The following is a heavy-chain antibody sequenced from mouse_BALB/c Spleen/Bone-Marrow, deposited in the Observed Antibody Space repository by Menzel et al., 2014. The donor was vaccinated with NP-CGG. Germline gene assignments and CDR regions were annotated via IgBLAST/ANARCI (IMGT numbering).Heavy chain of an antibody. CDR3: ARPGYYGYQDV. CDR2: INPDSSTI. D-gene: IGHD1-2*01. J-gene: IGHJ1*01. CDR1: GFDFSGYW. V-gene: IGHV4-1*02. Sequence: VQLKDSGGGLVQPGGSLKLSCAASGFDFSGYWMTWVRQAPGKGLEWIGEINPDSSTINYTPSLKDKFIISRDNAKNALYLQMSKVRSEDTALYYCARPGYYGYQDVWGAGTTVTVSS.